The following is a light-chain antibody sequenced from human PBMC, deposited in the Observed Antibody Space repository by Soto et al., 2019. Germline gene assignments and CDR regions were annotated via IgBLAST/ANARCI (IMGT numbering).Light chain of an antibody. V-gene: IGKV2-28*01. CDR2: LSS. CDR3: MQALQTPWT. J-gene: IGKJ1*01. Sequence: DLVMTQSPLSLPVTPGEPASISCRSSQSLLHSNGYNYLNWYLQKPWQAPQVLIYLSSNRASGVPDRVSVSGSGTDFTRKISRVEAEDVGLYYCMQALQTPWTVGQGTRVEIK. CDR1: QSLLHSNGYNY.